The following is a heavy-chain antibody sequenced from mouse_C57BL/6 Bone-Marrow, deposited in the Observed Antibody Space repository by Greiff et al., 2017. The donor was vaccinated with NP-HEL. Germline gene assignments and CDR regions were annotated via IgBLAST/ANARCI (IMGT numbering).Heavy chain of an antibody. Sequence: VKLVESGAELVRPGASVTLSCKASGYTFTDYEMHWVKQTPVHGLEWIGAIDPETGGTAYNQKFKGKAILTADKSSSTAYMELRSLTSEDSAVYYCTRDYGSYYWYFDVWGTGTTVTVSS. CDR1: GYTFTDYE. CDR2: IDPETGGT. D-gene: IGHD1-1*01. CDR3: TRDYGSYYWYFDV. J-gene: IGHJ1*03. V-gene: IGHV1-15*01.